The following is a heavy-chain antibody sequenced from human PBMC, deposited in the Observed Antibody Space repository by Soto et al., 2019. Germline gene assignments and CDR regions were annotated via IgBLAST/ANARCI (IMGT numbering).Heavy chain of an antibody. D-gene: IGHD2-2*01. CDR1: GDSISKTTSY. J-gene: IGHJ5*02. V-gene: IGHV4-39*01. Sequence: PSETLSLTCSVSGDSISKTTSYWGWIRQPPGKGLEWIGTIYHSGSTYYNPSLMSRVTLSIDKSKNQFSLKLSSVTAADTAVYYCARRVGSCSGTSCNGWFDPWGQGTLVTVSS. CDR2: IYHSGST. CDR3: ARRVGSCSGTSCNGWFDP.